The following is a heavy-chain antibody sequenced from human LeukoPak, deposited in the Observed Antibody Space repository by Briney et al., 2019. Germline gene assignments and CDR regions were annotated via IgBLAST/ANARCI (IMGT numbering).Heavy chain of an antibody. J-gene: IGHJ5*02. V-gene: IGHV3-49*04. CDR1: GFTFSASA. Sequence: PGGSLRLSCAASGFTFSASAVHWVRQAPGKGLEWVGFIRSKAYGGTTEYAASVKGRFTISRDDSKSIAYLQMNSLKTEDTAVYYCTREIYPGFDPWGQGTLVTVSS. CDR3: TREIYPGFDP. CDR2: IRSKAYGGTT.